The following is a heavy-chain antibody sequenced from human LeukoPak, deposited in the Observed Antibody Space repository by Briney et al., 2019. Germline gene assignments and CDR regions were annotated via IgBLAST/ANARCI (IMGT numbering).Heavy chain of an antibody. J-gene: IGHJ4*02. Sequence: SETLSLTCAVYGGSFSGYYWSWIRQPPGKGLEWIGEINHSGSTNYNPSLKSRVTISVDTSKNQFSLKLSSVTAADTAVYYCARVISLVATITPGYYFDYWGQGTLVTVSS. V-gene: IGHV4-34*01. D-gene: IGHD5-12*01. CDR1: GGSFSGYY. CDR2: INHSGST. CDR3: ARVISLVATITPGYYFDY.